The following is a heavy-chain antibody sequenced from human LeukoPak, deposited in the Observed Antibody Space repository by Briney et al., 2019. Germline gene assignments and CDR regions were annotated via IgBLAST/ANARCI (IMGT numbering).Heavy chain of an antibody. D-gene: IGHD6-13*01. J-gene: IGHJ4*02. V-gene: IGHV3-15*01. CDR1: GFTLSNAY. Sequence: KPGGSLRLSCVASGFTLSNAYMSWVRQAPGKGLEWVGRIKSKIDGETTDYAAPVKGRFTISRDDSRNTLYLQMNSLKTEDTAVYYCTTDAGYSSRWYNYWGQGTLVTVSS. CDR2: IKSKIDGETT. CDR3: TTDAGYSSRWYNY.